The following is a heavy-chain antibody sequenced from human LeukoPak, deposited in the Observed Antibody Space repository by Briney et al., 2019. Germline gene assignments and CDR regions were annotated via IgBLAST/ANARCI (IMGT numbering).Heavy chain of an antibody. CDR1: GFTFSSYP. Sequence: PGGSLRLSCAASGFTFSSYPMHWVRQAPGKGLQYVSAISSTGGSTFYANSVKGRFTISRDNSKNTLYLQMNSLRAEDTAVYYCAKNAVRGVDYYYDYWGQGTLVTVSS. V-gene: IGHV3-64*01. CDR2: ISSTGGST. CDR3: AKNAVRGVDYYYDY. D-gene: IGHD3-10*01. J-gene: IGHJ4*02.